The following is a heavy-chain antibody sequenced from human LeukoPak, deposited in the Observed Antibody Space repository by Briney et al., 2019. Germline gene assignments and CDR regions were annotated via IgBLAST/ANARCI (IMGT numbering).Heavy chain of an antibody. D-gene: IGHD6-13*01. V-gene: IGHV3-23*01. CDR1: GFTFSSYA. J-gene: IGHJ4*02. CDR2: ISGSGGST. CDR3: AKDDEQQLVWDY. Sequence: GGSLRLSCATSGFTFSSYAMSWVRQAPGKGLEWVSAISGSGGSTYYADSVKGRFTISRDNSKNTLYLQMNSLRAEDTAVYYCAKDDEQQLVWDYWGQGTLVTVSS.